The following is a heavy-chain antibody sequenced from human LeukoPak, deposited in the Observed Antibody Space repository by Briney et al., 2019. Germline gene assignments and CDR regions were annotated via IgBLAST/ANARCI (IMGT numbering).Heavy chain of an antibody. J-gene: IGHJ6*02. V-gene: IGHV4-59*08. CDR3: ARLGEDNYYYYGMDV. CDR1: GGSISSCY. CDR2: IYYSGST. Sequence: SETLSLTCTVSGGSISSCYWSWIRQPPGKGLEWIGYIYYSGSTNYNPSLKSRVTISVDTSKNQFSLKLSSVTAADTTMYYCARLGEDNYYYYGMDVWGQGTTVTVSS.